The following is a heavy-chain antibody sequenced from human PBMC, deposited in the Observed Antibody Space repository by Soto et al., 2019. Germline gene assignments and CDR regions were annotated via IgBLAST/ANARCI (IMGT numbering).Heavy chain of an antibody. V-gene: IGHV2-5*02. D-gene: IGHD6-19*01. CDR2: IYWDDDK. Sequence: QITLKESGPTVVKPTQTLTLTCSLSGFSLYTGGVGVGWNRQPPGKALEWLAVIYWDDDKSWNPSLRDRLTINRDASDDQVVLTVTNMDPVDTGTYYCARRRGGFGGGWTTPYFDYWGQGPLVTVSS. J-gene: IGHJ4*02. CDR1: GFSLYTGGVG. CDR3: ARRRGGFGGGWTTPYFDY.